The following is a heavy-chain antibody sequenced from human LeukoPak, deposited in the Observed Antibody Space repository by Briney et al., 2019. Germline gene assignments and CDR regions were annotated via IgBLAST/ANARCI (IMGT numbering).Heavy chain of an antibody. J-gene: IGHJ4*02. D-gene: IGHD3-10*01. CDR3: AKLMVGGLTKSPFDS. V-gene: IGHV3-9*01. CDR2: IHWTGGIV. CDR1: GFTFGDYS. Sequence: GGSLRLSCAGSGFTFGDYSMHWVRQAPGKGLEWISGIHWTGGIVAYAASVKGRFTISRDNAKNSLYLEMNSLKPEDTALYYCAKLMVGGLTKSPFDSWAQGTLVTVSS.